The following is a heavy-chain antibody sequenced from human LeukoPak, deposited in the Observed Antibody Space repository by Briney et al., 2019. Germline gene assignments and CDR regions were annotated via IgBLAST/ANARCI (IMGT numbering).Heavy chain of an antibody. V-gene: IGHV3-48*03. D-gene: IGHD3-22*01. J-gene: IGHJ4*02. CDR3: ARDYYDSSGRFDY. CDR1: GFSFSSYE. Sequence: GGSLRLSCEASGFSFSSYEMNWVRQAPGKGLEWVSYISGSGSTIYYADSVKGRFTISRDNAKNSLYLQMNSLRVEDTAVYYRARDYYDSSGRFDYWGQGTLVTVSS. CDR2: ISGSGSTI.